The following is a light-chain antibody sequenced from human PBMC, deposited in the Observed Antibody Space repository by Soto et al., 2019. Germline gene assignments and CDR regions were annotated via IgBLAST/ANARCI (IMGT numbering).Light chain of an antibody. CDR3: SSYAGSSNV. CDR2: EVT. J-gene: IGLJ1*01. Sequence: QSALTQPASVSGSPGQSITISCTGTSGDIGSYTYVSWYQQYPGKAPKLLISEVTNRPSGVSNRFSGSKSGNTASLTVSGLQAEDEADYYCSSYAGSSNVFGTGTKLTVL. CDR1: SGDIGSYTY. V-gene: IGLV2-14*01.